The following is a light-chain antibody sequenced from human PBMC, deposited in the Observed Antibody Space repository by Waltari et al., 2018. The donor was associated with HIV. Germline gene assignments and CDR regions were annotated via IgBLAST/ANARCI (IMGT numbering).Light chain of an antibody. Sequence: DIQMTQSPSTLSASVGDRVTITCRASQHISTWVAWFQKKPGKAPKTLIYKASELESGVPSRFIGSGSGTEFTLTISDLHPDDFATYFCQHYNFWPYAFGQGTKVEI. J-gene: IGKJ1*01. CDR1: QHISTW. CDR2: KAS. CDR3: QHYNFWPYA. V-gene: IGKV1-5*03.